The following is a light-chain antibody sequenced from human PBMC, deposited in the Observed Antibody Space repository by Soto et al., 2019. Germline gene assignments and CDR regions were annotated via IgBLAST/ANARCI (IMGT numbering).Light chain of an antibody. J-gene: IGLJ1*01. CDR1: ISNIVAGYD. Sequence: QSALTQPPSVSGAPGQRVTISCTGSISNIVAGYDVHWYQQLPGTVPKVLIYGNSNRPSGVPDRFSGSKSGASASLAITGLQAEDEADYYCQSYDISLSGFHVFGTGTKVTVL. CDR3: QSYDISLSGFHV. CDR2: GNS. V-gene: IGLV1-40*03.